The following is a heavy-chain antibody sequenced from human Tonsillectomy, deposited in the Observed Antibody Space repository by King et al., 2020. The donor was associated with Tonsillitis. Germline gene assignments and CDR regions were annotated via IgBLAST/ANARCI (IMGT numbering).Heavy chain of an antibody. D-gene: IGHD1-7*01. CDR2: ISWDGGST. V-gene: IGHV3-43*01. CDR3: AKVRANWNYYYYYYYMDV. Sequence: VQLVESGGVVVQPGGSLRLSCAASGFTFDDYTMHWVRQAPGKGLEWVSLISWDGGSTYYADSVKGRFTISRDNSKNSLYLQMNSLRTEDTALYYCAKVRANWNYYYYYYYMDVWGKGTTVTVSS. CDR1: GFTFDDYT. J-gene: IGHJ6*03.